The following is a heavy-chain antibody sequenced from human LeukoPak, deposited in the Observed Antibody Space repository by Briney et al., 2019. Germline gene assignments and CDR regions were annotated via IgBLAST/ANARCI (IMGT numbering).Heavy chain of an antibody. J-gene: IGHJ4*02. CDR1: GGSINTYY. CDR2: ISHSGTT. D-gene: IGHD5-12*01. CDR3: ARVWGGYSGSDY. Sequence: PSETLSLTCTVSGGSINTYYWNWIRQPPGKRLEWVGFISHSGTTNYNPSLKSRVTMSVDTSKNQCTLNLGSVTAADTAVYYCARVWGGYSGSDYWGQGTLVTVSS. V-gene: IGHV4-59*01.